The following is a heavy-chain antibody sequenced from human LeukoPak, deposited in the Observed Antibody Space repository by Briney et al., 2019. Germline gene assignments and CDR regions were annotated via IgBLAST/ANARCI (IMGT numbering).Heavy chain of an antibody. Sequence: SETLSLTCTVSGGSISGSSYYWGWIRQPPGKGLEWIGSIYYSGSTYYNPSLKSRVTIPVDTSKNQFSLKLSSVTAADTAVYYCASRNWNSSTLVDYWGQGTLVTVSS. D-gene: IGHD1-1*01. CDR3: ASRNWNSSTLVDY. V-gene: IGHV4-39*07. CDR1: GGSISGSSYY. J-gene: IGHJ4*02. CDR2: IYYSGST.